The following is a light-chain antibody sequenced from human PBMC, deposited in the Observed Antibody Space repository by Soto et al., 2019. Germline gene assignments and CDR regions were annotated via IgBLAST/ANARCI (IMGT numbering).Light chain of an antibody. Sequence: EIVLTQSPGTLSLSPGERATLSCRASQSVSSSYLAWYQQKPRQAPRLIISGASSRATGIPDRFSGSGSGTDFPLTISRLEPSEVAVYYCQQYGNSLSITFGQGTRREIK. CDR2: GAS. J-gene: IGKJ5*01. V-gene: IGKV3-20*01. CDR3: QQYGNSLSIT. CDR1: QSVSSSY.